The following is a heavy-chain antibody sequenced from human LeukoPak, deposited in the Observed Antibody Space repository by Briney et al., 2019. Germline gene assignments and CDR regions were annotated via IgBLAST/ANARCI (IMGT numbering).Heavy chain of an antibody. Sequence: PGGSLRLSCAASGFTFSSYGMHWVRQAPGKGLEWVAFIRYDGSNKYYADSVKGRFTISRDNSKNTLYLQMNSLRAEDTAVYYCAKGCYYDDPDAFDIWGQGTMVTVSS. CDR2: IRYDGSNK. CDR1: GFTFSSYG. D-gene: IGHD3-22*01. J-gene: IGHJ3*02. V-gene: IGHV3-30*02. CDR3: AKGCYYDDPDAFDI.